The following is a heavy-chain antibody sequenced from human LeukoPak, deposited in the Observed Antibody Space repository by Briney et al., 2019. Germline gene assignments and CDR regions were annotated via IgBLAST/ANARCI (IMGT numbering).Heavy chain of an antibody. CDR2: IYSGGST. D-gene: IGHD6-13*01. CDR1: GFTVSSNY. Sequence: GGSLRLSCAASGFTVSSNYMSWVRQAPGKGLEWVSVIYSGGSTYYADSVKGRFTISRDNSKNTLYLQMNSLRAEDTAVYYCARELAAGGYYFDYWGERSLLTVSS. J-gene: IGHJ4*01. V-gene: IGHV3-66*01. CDR3: ARELAAGGYYFDY.